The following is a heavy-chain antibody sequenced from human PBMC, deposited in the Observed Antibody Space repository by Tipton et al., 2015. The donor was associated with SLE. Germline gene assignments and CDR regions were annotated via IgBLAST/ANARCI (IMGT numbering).Heavy chain of an antibody. V-gene: IGHV4-31*03. CDR1: GGSISSGGYC. CDR2: ILYSGSA. Sequence: TLSLTCTVSGGSISSGGYCWNWIRQHPGKGLEWIGYILYSGSAYYNPSLKSRVTMSVDTSKNQFSLKLSSVTAADTAVYYCAREKRPGPFGFDIWGQGTMVTVSS. J-gene: IGHJ3*02. D-gene: IGHD3-16*01. CDR3: AREKRPGPFGFDI.